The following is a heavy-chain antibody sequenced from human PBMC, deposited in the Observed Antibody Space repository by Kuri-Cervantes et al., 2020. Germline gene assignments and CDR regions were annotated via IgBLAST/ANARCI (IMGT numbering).Heavy chain of an antibody. Sequence: GGSLRLSCAASGFTFSSYAMSWVRQAPGKGLEWVSAISGSGGSTYYADPVKGRFTISRDNSKNTLYLQMNSLRAEDTAVYYCAKRDGWFGEGYYYGMNVWGQGTTVTVSS. CDR2: ISGSGGST. CDR1: GFTFSSYA. J-gene: IGHJ6*02. CDR3: AKRDGWFGEGYYYGMNV. D-gene: IGHD3-10*01. V-gene: IGHV3-23*01.